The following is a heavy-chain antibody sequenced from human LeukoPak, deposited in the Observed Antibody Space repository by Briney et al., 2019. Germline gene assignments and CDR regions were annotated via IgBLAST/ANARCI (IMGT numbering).Heavy chain of an antibody. V-gene: IGHV3-21*01. CDR2: ISSSSSYI. CDR1: GFTFSSYS. D-gene: IGHD3-16*02. Sequence: GGSLRLSRAASGFTFSSYSMNWVRQAPGKGLEWVSSISSSSSYIYYADSVKGRFTISRDNAKNSLYLQMNSLRAEDTAVYYCAQGRDDYVWGSYRYNYWGQGTLVTVSS. CDR3: AQGRDDYVWGSYRYNY. J-gene: IGHJ4*01.